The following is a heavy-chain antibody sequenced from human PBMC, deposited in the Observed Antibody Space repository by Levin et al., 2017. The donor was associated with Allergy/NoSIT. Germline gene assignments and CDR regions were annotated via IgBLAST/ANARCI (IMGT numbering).Heavy chain of an antibody. CDR2: IDSGGTT. D-gene: IGHD3-10*01. J-gene: IGHJ3*02. CDR1: GFTVSNTY. V-gene: IGHV3-53*01. CDR3: ARDYVGSGRSWVALDI. Sequence: QPGGSLRLSCAASGFTVSNTYVNWVRLAPGKGLEWVSLIDSGGTTFYGDSVKGRFTISRDNSKNTVYLQMNSLRVEDTAVYYCARDYVGSGRSWVALDIWGQGTVVTVSA.